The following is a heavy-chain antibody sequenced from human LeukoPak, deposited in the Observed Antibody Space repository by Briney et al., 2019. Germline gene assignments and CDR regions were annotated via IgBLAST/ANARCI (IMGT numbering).Heavy chain of an antibody. D-gene: IGHD3-10*01. J-gene: IGHJ3*02. CDR1: GYSFTYW. V-gene: IGHV5-10-1*01. Sequence: GESLKISCKGSGYSFTYWISWVRQMPRKGLEWVGRIDPSDSYTNYTPSFEGHVTISVDKSISPAYLQWSSLKASDTAMYYCARPNRSYYYDSGTYYNERDAFDIWGQGTMVTVSS. CDR2: IDPSDSYT. CDR3: ARPNRSYYYDSGTYYNERDAFDI.